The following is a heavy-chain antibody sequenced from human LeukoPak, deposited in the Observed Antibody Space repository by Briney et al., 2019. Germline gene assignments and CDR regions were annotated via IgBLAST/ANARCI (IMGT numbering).Heavy chain of an antibody. D-gene: IGHD3-10*01. CDR1: GFTFSAYD. Sequence: GGSLRLSCAASGFTFSAYDMHWVRQATGKGLEWVSAIGTAGDTFYPGSVKGRFTVSRENGKNSLYLQMNSLRAGDTAVYYCARLLWFGEFTGYFDLWGRGTLVTVSS. V-gene: IGHV3-13*01. J-gene: IGHJ2*01. CDR3: ARLLWFGEFTGYFDL. CDR2: IGTAGDT.